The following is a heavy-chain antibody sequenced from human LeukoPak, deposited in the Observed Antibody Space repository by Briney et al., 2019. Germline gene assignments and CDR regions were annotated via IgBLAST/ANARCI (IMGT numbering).Heavy chain of an antibody. CDR1: GGSISGYY. D-gene: IGHD5-24*01. J-gene: IGHJ4*02. CDR3: ARDLELGY. Sequence: TASETLSLTCTVSGGSISGYYWSWTRQPPGKGLEWIGLIHYSGSTNYNPSLKSRVTISVDTSKNQFSLKLSSVTAADTAVYYCARDLELGYWGQGTLVTVSS. CDR2: IHYSGST. V-gene: IGHV4-59*01.